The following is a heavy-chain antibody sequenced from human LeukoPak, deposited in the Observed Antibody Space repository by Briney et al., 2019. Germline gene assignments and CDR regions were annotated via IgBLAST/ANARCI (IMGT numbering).Heavy chain of an antibody. CDR2: ISSSSSNI. D-gene: IGHD3-3*01. CDR3: VRDFGD. CDR1: GFTFSNYE. J-gene: IGHJ4*02. V-gene: IGHV3-21*01. Sequence: GGSLRLSCAASGFTFSNYEMIWVRQAPGKGLEWVSSISSSSSNIYYADSVKGRFTISRDNAKNSVLLQMNGLRAEDAAVYYCVRDFGDWGQGTLVTVSS.